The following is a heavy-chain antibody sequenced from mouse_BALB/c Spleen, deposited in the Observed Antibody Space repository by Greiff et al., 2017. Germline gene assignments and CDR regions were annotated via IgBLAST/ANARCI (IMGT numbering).Heavy chain of an antibody. CDR3: ARPYYDSIFAY. Sequence: QVQLKQPGAELVMPGASVKMSCKASGYTFTDYWMHWVKQRPGQGLEWIGAIDTSDSYTSYNQKFKGKATLTVDESSSTAYMQLSSLTSEDSAVYYCARPYYDSIFAYWGQGTLVTVSA. D-gene: IGHD2-4*01. CDR2: IDTSDSYT. J-gene: IGHJ3*01. CDR1: GYTFTDYW. V-gene: IGHV1-69*01.